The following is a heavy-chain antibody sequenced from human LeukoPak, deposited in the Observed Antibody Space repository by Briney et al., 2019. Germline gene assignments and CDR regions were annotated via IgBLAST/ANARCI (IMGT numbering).Heavy chain of an antibody. D-gene: IGHD4-23*01. V-gene: IGHV1-69*13. Sequence: SVKVSCKASGGTFSSYAISWVRQAPGQGLEWMGGIIPIFGTANYAQKFQGRVTITADESTSTAYMEMSSLRSEDTAVYYCARDQGAYGGNSDYWGQGTLVTASS. CDR2: IIPIFGTA. CDR3: ARDQGAYGGNSDY. J-gene: IGHJ4*02. CDR1: GGTFSSYA.